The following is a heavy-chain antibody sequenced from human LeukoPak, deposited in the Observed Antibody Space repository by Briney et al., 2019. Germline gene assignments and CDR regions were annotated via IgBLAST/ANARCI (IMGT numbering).Heavy chain of an antibody. CDR3: ARITTVTTHYYYYMDV. D-gene: IGHD4-17*01. CDR1: GYSIRSGFY. J-gene: IGHJ6*03. CDR2: IYHSGIT. Sequence: SETLSLTCTVSGYSIRSGFYWGWIRQPPGKGLEWIGNIYHSGITYYTPSLKSRVTISVDTSKNQFYLKLSSVTAADTAVYYCARITTVTTHYYYYMDVWGKGTTVTISS. V-gene: IGHV4-38-2*02.